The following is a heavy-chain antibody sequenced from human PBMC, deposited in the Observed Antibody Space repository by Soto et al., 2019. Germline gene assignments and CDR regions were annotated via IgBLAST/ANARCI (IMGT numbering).Heavy chain of an antibody. Sequence: QVQLVQSGAEVKKPGSSVKVSCKASGGTFSSYAISWVRQAPGQGLEWMGGIIPIFGTANYAQKFQGRVTITADESTSTAYMELSSLRSEDTAVYYCARGRGYSYGYNYYYCGMDVWGQGTTVTVSS. CDR2: IIPIFGTA. J-gene: IGHJ6*02. D-gene: IGHD5-18*01. V-gene: IGHV1-69*01. CDR1: GGTFSSYA. CDR3: ARGRGYSYGYNYYYCGMDV.